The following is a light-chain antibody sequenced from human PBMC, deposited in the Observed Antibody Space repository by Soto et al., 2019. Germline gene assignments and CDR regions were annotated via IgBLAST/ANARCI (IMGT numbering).Light chain of an antibody. Sequence: DIQMTHSPSTLAASVGDRITRIFRASQSISSWLAWYQQKPGKAPKLLIYDASSLESGVPSRFGGSGSGTEFTLTISSLQPDDFATYYCQQYNSYWTFGQGTKVDIK. CDR1: QSISSW. J-gene: IGKJ1*01. CDR2: DAS. V-gene: IGKV1-5*02. CDR3: QQYNSYWT.